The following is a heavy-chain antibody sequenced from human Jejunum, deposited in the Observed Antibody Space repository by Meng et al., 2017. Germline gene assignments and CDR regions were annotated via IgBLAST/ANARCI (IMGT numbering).Heavy chain of an antibody. CDR3: AREGLFYNDYDRLEDSGMDV. D-gene: IGHD4-17*01. J-gene: IGHJ6*01. CDR2: ISYDGRKK. V-gene: IGHV3-30*04. CDR1: GFSFSTYA. Sequence: GESLKISCAASGFSFSTYAFNWVRQAPGKGLEWVAFISYDGRKKYYADSVQGRFTISRDNSGNTVYLEMNSLRAEDTAVYYCAREGLFYNDYDRLEDSGMDVWGQGTTVT.